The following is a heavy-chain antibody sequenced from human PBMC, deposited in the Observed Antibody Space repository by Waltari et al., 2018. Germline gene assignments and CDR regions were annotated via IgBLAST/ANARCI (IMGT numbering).Heavy chain of an antibody. CDR1: GGSISSYY. Sequence: QVQLQESGPGLVKPSETLSLTCTVSGGSISSYYWSWIRQPPGKGLEWIGYIYYSGSTNYNPSLKSRVTISVDTSKNQFSLKLSSVTAADTAVYYCARPSSSVGAFDIWGQGTMVTVSS. CDR2: IYYSGST. J-gene: IGHJ3*02. CDR3: ARPSSSVGAFDI. D-gene: IGHD2-2*01. V-gene: IGHV4-59*01.